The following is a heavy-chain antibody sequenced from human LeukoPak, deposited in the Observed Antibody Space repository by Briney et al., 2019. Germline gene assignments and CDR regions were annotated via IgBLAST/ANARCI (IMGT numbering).Heavy chain of an antibody. D-gene: IGHD5-24*01. CDR2: ISGSGDST. V-gene: IGHV3-23*01. CDR1: GFTFSSYA. J-gene: IGHJ6*03. Sequence: TGGSLRLSCAASGFTFSSYAMSWVRQAPGKGLEWVSAISGSGDSTYYADSVKGRFTISRGNSQNTVYLQMNSLRADDTAVYYCAREKSRDGHNEGLYYYYMDVWGQGTTVTVSS. CDR3: AREKSRDGHNEGLYYYYMDV.